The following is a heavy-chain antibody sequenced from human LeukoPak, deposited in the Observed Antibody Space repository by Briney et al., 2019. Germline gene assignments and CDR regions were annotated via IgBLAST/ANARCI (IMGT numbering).Heavy chain of an antibody. CDR3: AASSGWYVSDAFDI. D-gene: IGHD6-19*01. V-gene: IGHV3-11*01. CDR1: GFTFSDYY. CDR2: ISSSGSTI. Sequence: GGSLRLSCAASGFTFSDYYMSWIRQAPGKGREWVSYISSSGSTIYYAESVKGRFTISRDNAKNSLYLQMNSLRAEDTAVYYCAASSGWYVSDAFDIWGQGTMVTVSS. J-gene: IGHJ3*02.